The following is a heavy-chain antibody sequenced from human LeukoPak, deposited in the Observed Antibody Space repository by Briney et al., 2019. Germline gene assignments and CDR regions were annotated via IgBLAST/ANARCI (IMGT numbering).Heavy chain of an antibody. CDR1: GDSFGTYG. Sequence: ASVKVSCKASGDSFGTYGITWVRQAPGEGLEWMGGFNPIFGSAQYAQKFQGRVTITTDESTSTAYMELSSLRSEDTAVYYCAKIAARHDAFDIWGQGTMVTVSS. V-gene: IGHV1-69*05. D-gene: IGHD6-6*01. CDR2: FNPIFGSA. J-gene: IGHJ3*02. CDR3: AKIAARHDAFDI.